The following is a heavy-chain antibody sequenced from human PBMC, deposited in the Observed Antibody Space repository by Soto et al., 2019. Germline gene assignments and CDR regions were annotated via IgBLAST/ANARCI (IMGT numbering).Heavy chain of an antibody. CDR3: ARDHPHSYGVYYFDY. Sequence: SETQSLTWSVAGGSLSSYDWSWIRQPPGKGLEWIGYIYYSGSTNYNPSLKSRVTISIDTSKNQVSLKVNSVTAADTAVYYCARDHPHSYGVYYFDYWGQGTPVTSPQ. CDR2: IYYSGST. CDR1: GGSLSSYD. J-gene: IGHJ4*02. D-gene: IGHD5-18*01. V-gene: IGHV4-59*01.